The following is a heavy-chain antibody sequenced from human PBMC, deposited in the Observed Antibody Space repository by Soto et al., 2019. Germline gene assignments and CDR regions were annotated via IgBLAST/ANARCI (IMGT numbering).Heavy chain of an antibody. CDR3: GRGGWSVEY. CDR1: GGTSGDFG. J-gene: IGHJ4*02. V-gene: IGHV4-59*01. CDR2: IYYSGTT. Sequence: PLVLLCDTWTFVGGTSGDFGGSWIRQPPGKGLDWIGHIYYSGTTNYNPSLKSRVTISVDTSKNQFSLKLSSVTAADTAVDDCGRGGWSVEYWLQGTLVTVSS. D-gene: IGHD6-19*01.